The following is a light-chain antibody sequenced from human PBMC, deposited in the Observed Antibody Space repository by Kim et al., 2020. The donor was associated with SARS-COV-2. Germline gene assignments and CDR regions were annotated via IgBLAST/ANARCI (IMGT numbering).Light chain of an antibody. CDR3: QYYNSYSDA. CDR1: QSISTW. CDR2: KSS. V-gene: IGKV1-5*03. Sequence: SGFVGDRVTFTCRARQSISTWLAWYQQKPGKAPKLLIYKSSKLETGVPSRFRGSGSGTEFTLTISSLQPDDFATYYCQYYNSYSDAFGQGTKLEI. J-gene: IGKJ2*01.